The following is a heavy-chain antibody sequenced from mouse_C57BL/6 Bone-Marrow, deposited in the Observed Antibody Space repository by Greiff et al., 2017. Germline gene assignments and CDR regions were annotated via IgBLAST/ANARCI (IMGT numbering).Heavy chain of an antibody. J-gene: IGHJ1*03. V-gene: IGHV1-80*01. Sequence: VQRVESGAELVKPGASVKISCKASGYAFSSYWMNWVKQRPGKGLEWIGQIYPGDGDTNYNGKFKGKATLTADKSSSTAYMQLSSLTSEDSAVYCCARRDYYGSSYGYFDVWGTGTTVTVSS. CDR2: IYPGDGDT. CDR1: GYAFSSYW. D-gene: IGHD1-1*01. CDR3: ARRDYYGSSYGYFDV.